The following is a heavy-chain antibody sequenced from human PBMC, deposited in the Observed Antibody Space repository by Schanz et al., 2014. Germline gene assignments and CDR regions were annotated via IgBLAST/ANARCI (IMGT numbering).Heavy chain of an antibody. Sequence: QVLLQESGPGVVKPSGTLSLTCAVSGGSIISSTWWGWVRQPPGKGLEWIASMYNIGITYYNPSLKSRVTISVDTSKNQSSLNLSSVTAADTAVYFCARLREAYCGGDCYSNAFDIWGQGTMVTVSS. V-gene: IGHV4-4*02. CDR1: GGSIISSTW. CDR3: ARLREAYCGGDCYSNAFDI. D-gene: IGHD2-21*01. CDR2: MYNIGIT. J-gene: IGHJ3*02.